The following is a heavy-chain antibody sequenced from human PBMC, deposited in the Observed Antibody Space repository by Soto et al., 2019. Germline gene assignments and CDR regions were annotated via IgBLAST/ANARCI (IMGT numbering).Heavy chain of an antibody. CDR2: IYYSGST. J-gene: IGHJ6*02. V-gene: IGHV4-59*01. CDR1: GGSLRPYY. Sequence: PSETLSLTCTVSGGSLRPYYWSWIRQTPGKGLEWIGYIYYSGSTYINPSLRSRVTMSIDTSKNLFSLHLSRVTAADTAIYYCARDLSPHILSGSYYGLDVWGQGTTVTVSS. D-gene: IGHD3-9*01. CDR3: ARDLSPHILSGSYYGLDV.